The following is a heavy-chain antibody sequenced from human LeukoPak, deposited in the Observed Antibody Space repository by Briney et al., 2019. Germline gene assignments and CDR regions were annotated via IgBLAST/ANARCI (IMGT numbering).Heavy chain of an antibody. V-gene: IGHV3-23*01. CDR2: ISDSGGNT. Sequence: GSLRLSCAASGFTFNTYAMSWVRQAPWERLQWVSGISDSGGNTYYADSVRGRFTISRDNSKNTLYLQMNSLRAEDTAVYYCARHRSSWLIDYWGQGTLVTVSS. CDR1: GFTFNTYA. D-gene: IGHD6-6*01. J-gene: IGHJ4*02. CDR3: ARHRSSWLIDY.